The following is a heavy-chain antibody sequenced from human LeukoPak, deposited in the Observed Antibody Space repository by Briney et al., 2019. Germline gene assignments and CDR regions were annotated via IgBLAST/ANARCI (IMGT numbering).Heavy chain of an antibody. CDR1: GFTFGDYA. CDR3: TRHLGAVAVHFDY. Sequence: GGSLRLSCTASGFTFGDYAMSWVRQAPGKGLEWVGFIRSKAYGGTTEYAASVKGRFTISRDDSKSIAYLQMNSLKTEDTAVYYCTRHLGAVAVHFDYWGQGTLVTVSS. V-gene: IGHV3-49*04. J-gene: IGHJ4*02. D-gene: IGHD2-15*01. CDR2: IRSKAYGGTT.